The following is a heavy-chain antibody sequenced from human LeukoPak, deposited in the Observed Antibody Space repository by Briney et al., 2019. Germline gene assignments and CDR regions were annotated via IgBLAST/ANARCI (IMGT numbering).Heavy chain of an antibody. Sequence: ASVKVSCKASAYNFANYHIHWVRQAPGQGLEWMGYINPNTGGTKYAQNFQGRATMTRDTSITTAYMELSWLRSDDSALHYCTREGSTDAFDIWGQGTMVTVSS. CDR1: AYNFANYH. CDR2: INPNTGGT. J-gene: IGHJ3*02. V-gene: IGHV1-2*02. CDR3: TREGSTDAFDI.